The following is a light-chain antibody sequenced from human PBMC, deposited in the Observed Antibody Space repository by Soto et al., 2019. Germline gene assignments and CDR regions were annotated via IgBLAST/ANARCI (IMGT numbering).Light chain of an antibody. CDR3: SSFTSSSTLV. CDR1: NSDVGSYNR. Sequence: QSALTQPPSVSGSPVQSVTISCTGTNSDVGSYNRVSWYQHPPGTAPKLIIYEVNNRPSGVPDRFSGSKSGNTASLTISGLQAEDEADYYCSSFTSSSTLVFGGGTKLTVL. V-gene: IGLV2-18*02. J-gene: IGLJ2*01. CDR2: EVN.